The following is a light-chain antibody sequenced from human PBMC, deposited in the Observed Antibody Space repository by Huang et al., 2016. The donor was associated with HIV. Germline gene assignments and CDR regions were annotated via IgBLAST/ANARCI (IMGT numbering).Light chain of an antibody. Sequence: IQLTQSPSSLSASVGDRVTITCRDSQCISSYLAWYQQKTGKAPKLLIYAASTLQSGVPSRFRGSGSGTDFTLTISSLQPEDFATYYCQQLNSYPLTFGPGTKVDIK. CDR3: QQLNSYPLT. CDR2: AAS. J-gene: IGKJ3*01. CDR1: QCISSY. V-gene: IGKV1-9*01.